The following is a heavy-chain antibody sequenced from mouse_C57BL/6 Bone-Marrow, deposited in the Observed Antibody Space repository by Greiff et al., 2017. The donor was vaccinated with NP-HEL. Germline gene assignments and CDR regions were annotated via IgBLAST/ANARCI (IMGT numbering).Heavy chain of an antibody. Sequence: EVQGGEDEGGLVQPGSSMKLSCTASGFTFSDYYMAWVRQVPEKGLEWVANINYDGSSTYYLDSLKSRFIISRDNAKNILYLQMSSLKSEDTATYYCARARAYAMDYWGQGTSVTVSS. J-gene: IGHJ4*01. V-gene: IGHV5-16*01. CDR2: INYDGSST. CDR3: ARARAYAMDY. D-gene: IGHD3-3*01. CDR1: GFTFSDYY.